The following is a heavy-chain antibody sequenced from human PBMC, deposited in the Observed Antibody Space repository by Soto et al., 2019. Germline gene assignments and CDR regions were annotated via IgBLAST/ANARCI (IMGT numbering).Heavy chain of an antibody. CDR1: GGTFNNYA. D-gene: IGHD3-10*01. CDR2: IIPTFGTG. CDR3: ASFDGTLVPGGRSSPYEMDV. J-gene: IGHJ6*02. V-gene: IGHV1-69*01. Sequence: QVLLVQSGPEVKKPGSSVKVSCKASGGTFNNYAINWVRQAPGKGLEWMGGIIPTFGTGNHAQKFQGRVTITADESTTTAYMELNSPRSEDTAIYYCASFDGTLVPGGRSSPYEMDVWGQGTTVIVSS.